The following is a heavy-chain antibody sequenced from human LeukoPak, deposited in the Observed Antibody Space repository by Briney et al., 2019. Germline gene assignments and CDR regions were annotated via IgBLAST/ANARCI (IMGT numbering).Heavy chain of an antibody. V-gene: IGHV3-23*01. CDR1: GFIFRNHA. CDR2: VSASGGST. CDR3: AKSLGNQGVIDY. Sequence: GGSLRLSCAASGFIFRNHAMNWVRQAPGQGLEWVSGVSASGGSTFNTDSVKGRFSISRDNSKNTLYLEMNSLRPEDTALYYCAKSLGNQGVIDYWGQGTLVTVSS. J-gene: IGHJ4*02. D-gene: IGHD3-10*01.